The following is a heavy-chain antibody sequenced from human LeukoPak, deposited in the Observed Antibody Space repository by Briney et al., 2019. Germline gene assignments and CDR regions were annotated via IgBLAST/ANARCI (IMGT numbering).Heavy chain of an antibody. CDR2: IYSDGST. Sequence: SETLSLTCSVSGGSVSSGLYYWSWIRQPAGKGLEWIGRIYSDGSTNYNPSLRSRVTISVDTSKNQFSLKLSSVTAADTAVYYCARATYYDFWSGYYYMDVWGKGTTVTVSS. CDR3: ARATYYDFWSGYYYMDV. J-gene: IGHJ6*03. V-gene: IGHV4-61*02. CDR1: GGSVSSGLYY. D-gene: IGHD3-3*01.